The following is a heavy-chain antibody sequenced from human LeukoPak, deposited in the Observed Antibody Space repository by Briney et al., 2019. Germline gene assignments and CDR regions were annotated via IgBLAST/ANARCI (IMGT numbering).Heavy chain of an antibody. CDR2: IFYSGST. CDR3: ARALGAFDI. V-gene: IGHV4-39*07. J-gene: IGHJ3*02. CDR1: GGSISTSNYY. Sequence: PSETLSLTCTVSGGSISTSNYYWGWIRQPPGKGLEWIGNIFYSGSTYYSPSLKRRVTISLDTSRNQFSLKLNSVTAADTAVYYCARALGAFDIWGQGTMVTVSS.